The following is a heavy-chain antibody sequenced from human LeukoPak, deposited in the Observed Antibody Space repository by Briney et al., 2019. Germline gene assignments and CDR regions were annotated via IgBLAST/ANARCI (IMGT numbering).Heavy chain of an antibody. CDR3: ARDRYDSSGYFDY. V-gene: IGHV1-69*05. D-gene: IGHD3-22*01. Sequence: ASVTVSCKASGGAFSSYAISWVRQAPGQGLEWMGGIIPIFGTANYAQKFQGRVTITTDESTSTAYMELSSLRSEDTAVYYCARDRYDSSGYFDYWGQGTLVTVSS. CDR2: IIPIFGTA. CDR1: GGAFSSYA. J-gene: IGHJ4*02.